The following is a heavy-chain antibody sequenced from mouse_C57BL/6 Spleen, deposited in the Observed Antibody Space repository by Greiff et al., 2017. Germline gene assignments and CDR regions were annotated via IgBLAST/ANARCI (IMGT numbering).Heavy chain of an antibody. CDR3: ARGANGVYAMDY. Sequence: QVQLQQPGAELVKPGASVKLSCKASGYTFTSYWMHWVKQRPGRGLAWIGRIDPDSGGTKYNEKFKSKATLTVDTPSSTAYMQLSRLTSEDSADYDCARGANGVYAMDYWGQGTSVTVSS. V-gene: IGHV1-72*01. D-gene: IGHD3-1*01. J-gene: IGHJ4*01. CDR2: IDPDSGGT. CDR1: GYTFTSYW.